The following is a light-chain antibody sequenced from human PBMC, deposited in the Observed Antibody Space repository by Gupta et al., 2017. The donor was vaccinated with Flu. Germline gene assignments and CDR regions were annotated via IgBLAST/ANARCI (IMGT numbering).Light chain of an antibody. V-gene: IGLV3-21*02. J-gene: IGLJ2*01. Sequence: GQTTRITGGETNIGSKSVHWYQQRPGQAPVLVVYADSDRPSGIPERFSGSNSGTTATLTISRVEAGDEADYYCQVWDSSSDQVVLGGGTKLTVL. CDR1: NIGSKS. CDR3: QVWDSSSDQVV. CDR2: ADS.